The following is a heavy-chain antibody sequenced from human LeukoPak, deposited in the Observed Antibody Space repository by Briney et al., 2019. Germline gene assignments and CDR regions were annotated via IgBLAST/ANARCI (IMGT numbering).Heavy chain of an antibody. Sequence: GGSLRLSCAASGFTFSTYWMSRVRQAPGKGLEWVAKIKQDGSEKYYVDSEKGRFTISRDNAKNSLSLQMNSLRVEDTAVYYCARDQGYSTSVSCRGDAFDVWGQGSMVSVSS. J-gene: IGHJ3*01. V-gene: IGHV3-7*01. CDR2: IKQDGSEK. D-gene: IGHD2-8*02. CDR1: GFTFSTYW. CDR3: ARDQGYSTSVSCRGDAFDV.